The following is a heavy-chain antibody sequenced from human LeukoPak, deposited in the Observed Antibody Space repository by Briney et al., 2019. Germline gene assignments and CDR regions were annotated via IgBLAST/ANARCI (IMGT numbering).Heavy chain of an antibody. V-gene: IGHV4-34*01. CDR2: IYYSGST. J-gene: IGHJ5*02. CDR3: ASRPLRSGWSTALSHWFDP. Sequence: SETLSLTCAVYGGSFSGYYWSWIRQPPGKGLEWIGSIYYSGSTYYNPSLKSRVTISVDTSKNQFSLKLSSVTAADTAVYYCASRPLRSGWSTALSHWFDPWGQGTLVTVSS. CDR1: GGSFSGYY. D-gene: IGHD6-19*01.